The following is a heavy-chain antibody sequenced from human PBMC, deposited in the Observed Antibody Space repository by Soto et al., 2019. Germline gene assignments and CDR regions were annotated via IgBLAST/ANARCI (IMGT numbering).Heavy chain of an antibody. CDR2: IYYSGST. J-gene: IGHJ4*02. CDR3: GGDSVTAPGDS. V-gene: IGHV4-61*01. D-gene: IGHD2-21*02. Sequence: QVQLQESGPGLVKPSETLSLTCTVSGGSVSSGSYYWSWIRQPPGKGLEWIGYIYYSGSTNYNPSLKSRVTISVDTSKNQFSLKLRSVTAADTAVYYCGGDSVTAPGDSWGQGTLVTVSS. CDR1: GGSVSSGSYY.